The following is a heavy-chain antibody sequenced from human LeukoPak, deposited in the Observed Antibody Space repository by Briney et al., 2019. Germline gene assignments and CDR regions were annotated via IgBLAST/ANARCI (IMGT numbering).Heavy chain of an antibody. CDR2: IYYSGST. CDR1: GGSMSSISVD. D-gene: IGHD6-13*01. CDR3: AKSGGYNAGTGYYYCYLDV. J-gene: IGHJ6*03. Sequence: SETLSLTCTVSGGSMSSISVDWGWIRQPPGKGLEWIGSIYYSGSTYYNPSLKSRVTISVDTSKNQFSLKLSSVTAADTAVYYCAKSGGYNAGTGYYYCYLDVWGKGTTVTVSS. V-gene: IGHV4-39*01.